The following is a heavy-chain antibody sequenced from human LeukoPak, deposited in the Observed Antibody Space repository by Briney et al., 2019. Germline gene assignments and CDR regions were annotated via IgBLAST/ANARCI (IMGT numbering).Heavy chain of an antibody. Sequence: PGGSLRLSCAASGFSFRSYAMRWGRQAPGKGVGWVSAISGSGSSTYYADSVKGRFTISRDNSKNALYLQMNSLRAEATAVYSCAMGITIFGVATDYWGQGTRVTVSS. D-gene: IGHD3-3*01. CDR2: ISGSGSST. CDR1: GFSFRSYA. J-gene: IGHJ4*02. V-gene: IGHV3-23*01. CDR3: AMGITIFGVATDY.